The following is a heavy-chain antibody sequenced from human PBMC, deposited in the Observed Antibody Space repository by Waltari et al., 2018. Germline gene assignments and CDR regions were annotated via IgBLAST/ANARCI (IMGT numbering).Heavy chain of an antibody. V-gene: IGHV1-69*14. CDR1: GGTFSSYA. J-gene: IGHJ6*02. D-gene: IGHD6-19*01. CDR2: IIPIFGTA. CDR3: ARDLQWLKTNYYYYGMDV. Sequence: QVQLVHSGAEVKKPRSSVKVSCMASGGTFSSYAISWVRQAPGQGLEWMGRIIPIFGTANYAQKFQGRVTITADKSTSTAYMELSSLRSEDTAVYYCARDLQWLKTNYYYYGMDVWGQGTTVTVSS.